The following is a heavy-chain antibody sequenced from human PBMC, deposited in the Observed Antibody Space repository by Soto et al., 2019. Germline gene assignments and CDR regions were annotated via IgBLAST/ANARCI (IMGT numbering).Heavy chain of an antibody. CDR1: GYTFTGYY. Sequence: ASVKVSCKASGYTFTGYYMHWVRQAPGQGLEWMGWINPNSGGTNYAQKFQGWVTMTRDTSISTAYMELSRLRSDDTAVYYCASNYYGSGTNYYGMDVRGQGTTVTVSS. V-gene: IGHV1-2*04. J-gene: IGHJ6*02. CDR3: ASNYYGSGTNYYGMDV. CDR2: INPNSGGT. D-gene: IGHD3-10*01.